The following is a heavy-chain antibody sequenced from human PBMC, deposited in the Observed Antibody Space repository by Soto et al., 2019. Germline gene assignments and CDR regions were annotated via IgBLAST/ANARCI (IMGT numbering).Heavy chain of an antibody. Sequence: EVQLLESGGGLVQPGGSLRLSCAATGFTFSSYAMSWVRQAPGKGLEWVSAISGSGGSTYYADSVKGRFTISRDNPKNTLYLQMNSLRAEDTAVYYCAKALLPYCSGGSCYPGEFDYWGQGTLVTVSS. D-gene: IGHD2-15*01. CDR2: ISGSGGST. V-gene: IGHV3-23*01. CDR1: GFTFSSYA. J-gene: IGHJ4*02. CDR3: AKALLPYCSGGSCYPGEFDY.